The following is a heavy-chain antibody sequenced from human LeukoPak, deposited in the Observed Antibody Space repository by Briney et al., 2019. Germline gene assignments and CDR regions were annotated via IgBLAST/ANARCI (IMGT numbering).Heavy chain of an antibody. CDR1: GFTFNSYW. J-gene: IGHJ6*03. CDR2: INQDGSGK. V-gene: IGHV3-7*01. CDR3: ARGRFVGGVSDSYMDV. Sequence: PGGSLRLSCAASGFTFNSYWMSWVRQAPGKGLEWVANINQDGSGKYYVDSVKGRFTISRDNAKNSLYLQMNSLRAEDTAVYYCARGRFVGGVSDSYMDVWGTGTTVTVPS. D-gene: IGHD2-15*01.